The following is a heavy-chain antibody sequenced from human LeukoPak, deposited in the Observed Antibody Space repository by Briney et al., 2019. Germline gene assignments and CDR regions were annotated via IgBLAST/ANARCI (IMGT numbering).Heavy chain of an antibody. D-gene: IGHD3-10*01. CDR2: ISGSGGST. CDR3: ARETYGSGSYYNGFFDY. Sequence: PGGSLRLSCAASGFIFSDYAMKWVRQAPGKGLEWVSAISGSGGSTYYADSVKGRFTISRDNSKNPLYLQMNSLRAEDTAVYYCARETYGSGSYYNGFFDYWGQGTLVTVSS. CDR1: GFIFSDYA. V-gene: IGHV3-23*01. J-gene: IGHJ4*02.